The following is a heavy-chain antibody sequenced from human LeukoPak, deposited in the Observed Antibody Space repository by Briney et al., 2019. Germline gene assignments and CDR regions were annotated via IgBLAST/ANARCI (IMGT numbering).Heavy chain of an antibody. CDR2: ISSSSSYI. CDR3: ARRDIAARGDFDY. CDR1: GFTFSSYS. Sequence: GGSLRLSCAASGFTFSSYSMNWVRQAPGKGLEWVSSISSSSSYIYYADSVKGRFTISRDNAKNSLYLQMNSLRAEDTAVYYCARRDIAARGDFDYWGQGTLVTVSS. V-gene: IGHV3-21*01. D-gene: IGHD6-6*01. J-gene: IGHJ4*02.